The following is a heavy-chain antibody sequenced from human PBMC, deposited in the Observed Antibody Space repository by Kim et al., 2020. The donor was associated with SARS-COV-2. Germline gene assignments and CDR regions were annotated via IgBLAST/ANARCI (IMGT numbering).Heavy chain of an antibody. Sequence: SETLSLTCTVSGDSISSSNYWGWIRQPPGKGLAWIGSIYYSGSTSHNPSLKSRVTISLDTSKNQFSLKLSSVTAADTAVYYCAKGAYYYDNNDYWISDAFDIWGQGTMVTVSS. V-gene: IGHV4-39*07. CDR1: GDSISSSNY. CDR3: AKGAYYYDNNDYWISDAFDI. D-gene: IGHD3-22*01. CDR2: IYYSGST. J-gene: IGHJ3*02.